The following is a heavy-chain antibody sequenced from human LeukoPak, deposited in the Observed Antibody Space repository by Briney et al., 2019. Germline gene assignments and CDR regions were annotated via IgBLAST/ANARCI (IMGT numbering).Heavy chain of an antibody. CDR2: IYYSGST. CDR1: GGSMSPYH. V-gene: IGHV4-59*12. CDR3: ARGGGYCSSTSCYTFDY. Sequence: PSETLSLACTVSGGSMSPYHWGWIRQPPGKGLEWTGYIYYSGSTNYNPSLKSRVTISVDTSKNQFSLKLSSVTAADTAVYYCARGGGYCSSTSCYTFDYWGQGTLVTVSS. D-gene: IGHD2-2*02. J-gene: IGHJ4*02.